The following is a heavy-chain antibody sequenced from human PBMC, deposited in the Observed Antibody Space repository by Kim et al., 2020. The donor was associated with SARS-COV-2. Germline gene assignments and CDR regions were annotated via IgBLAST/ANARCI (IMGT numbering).Heavy chain of an antibody. Sequence: ASVKVSCKASGYTFTSYGISWVRQAPGQGLEWMGWISAYNGNTNYAQKLQGRVTMTTDTSTSTAYMELRSLRSDDTAVYYCARELGKGIAAAGAAGTGDYWGQGTLVTVSS. D-gene: IGHD6-13*01. J-gene: IGHJ4*02. CDR2: ISAYNGNT. V-gene: IGHV1-18*01. CDR3: ARELGKGIAAAGAAGTGDY. CDR1: GYTFTSYG.